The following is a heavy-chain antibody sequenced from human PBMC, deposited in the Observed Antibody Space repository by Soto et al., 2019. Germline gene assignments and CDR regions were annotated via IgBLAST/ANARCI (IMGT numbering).Heavy chain of an antibody. CDR3: ARATIGSGRYYFDY. J-gene: IGHJ4*02. CDR1: GGSISSYY. D-gene: IGHD3-10*01. V-gene: IGHV4-59*01. Sequence: QVQLQESGPGLVKPSETLSLTCTVSGGSISSYYWSWIRQPPGKGLEWIGYIYYSGSTNYNPSLKSRVTISVGTSKNQLSLKLSSVTAADTAVYYCARATIGSGRYYFDYWGQGTLVTVSS. CDR2: IYYSGST.